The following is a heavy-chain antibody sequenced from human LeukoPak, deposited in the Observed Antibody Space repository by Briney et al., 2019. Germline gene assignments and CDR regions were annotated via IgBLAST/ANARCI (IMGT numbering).Heavy chain of an antibody. D-gene: IGHD2/OR15-2a*01. Sequence: PGRALRVSCAASGFTFSNYGMHWVRQARGKGLEWLAAIFYDGSKEHYGDTVKGRFTISRDNSKNTVYLQVNSLTADDTAVYYCARDQALYFSYGDYWGQGTLVTVSS. CDR1: GFTFSNYG. CDR2: IFYDGSKE. CDR3: ARDQALYFSYGDY. V-gene: IGHV3-33*01. J-gene: IGHJ4*02.